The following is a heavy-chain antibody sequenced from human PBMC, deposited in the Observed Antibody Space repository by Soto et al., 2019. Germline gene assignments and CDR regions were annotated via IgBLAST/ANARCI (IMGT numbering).Heavy chain of an antibody. CDR2: LSGSGGST. Sequence: EVQLLKSGGGLVQPGGSLRLSCAASGFTFSSFAMSWVRQAPGKGLEWVSALSGSGGSTYYADSVKGRFTISRDNSKNTLYLQMNSLRAEDTALYYCAKLQDRSGWNPMGYWGQGTLVTVSS. CDR3: AKLQDRSGWNPMGY. D-gene: IGHD6-19*01. V-gene: IGHV3-23*01. J-gene: IGHJ4*02. CDR1: GFTFSSFA.